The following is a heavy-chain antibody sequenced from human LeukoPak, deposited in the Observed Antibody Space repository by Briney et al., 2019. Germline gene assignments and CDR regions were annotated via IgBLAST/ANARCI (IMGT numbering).Heavy chain of an antibody. J-gene: IGHJ3*02. V-gene: IGHV1-58*02. Sequence: GASVKVSCKASGFTFTSSAMQWVRQARGQRLEWIGWIVVGSGNTNYAQKFQERVTITRDMSTSTAYMELSSLRSEDTAVYYCAADPSTYYYDSSGYSAFDTWGQGTMVTVSS. D-gene: IGHD3-22*01. CDR2: IVVGSGNT. CDR1: GFTFTSSA. CDR3: AADPSTYYYDSSGYSAFDT.